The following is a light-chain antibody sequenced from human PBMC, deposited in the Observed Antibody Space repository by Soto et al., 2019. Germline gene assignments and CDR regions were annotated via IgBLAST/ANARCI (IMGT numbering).Light chain of an antibody. CDR3: QQRSNSYT. Sequence: EIVLTQSPATLSLSPGARATLSCRARQSVSSYVAWYQQKPGQAPRLLIYDASNRATGIPARFSGSGSGTDFTLTISSLEPEDFAVYYCQQRSNSYTFGQGTKLEIK. CDR2: DAS. V-gene: IGKV3-11*01. CDR1: QSVSSY. J-gene: IGKJ2*01.